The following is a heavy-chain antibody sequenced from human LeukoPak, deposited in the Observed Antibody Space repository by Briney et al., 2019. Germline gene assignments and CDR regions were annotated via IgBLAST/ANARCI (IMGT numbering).Heavy chain of an antibody. CDR2: IIPIFGTA. J-gene: IGHJ4*02. CDR3: ASSPNGADYYDSSGYSY. CDR1: GGTFSSYA. V-gene: IGHV1-69*13. D-gene: IGHD3-22*01. Sequence: ASVKLSCKASGGTFSSYAISWVRQAPGQGLEWMGGIIPIFGTANYAQKFQGRVTITADDSTSTAYMELSSLRSEDTAVYYCASSPNGADYYDSSGYSYWGQGTLVTVSS.